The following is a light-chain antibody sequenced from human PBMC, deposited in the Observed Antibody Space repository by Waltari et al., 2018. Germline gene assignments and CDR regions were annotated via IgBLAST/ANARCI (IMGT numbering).Light chain of an antibody. CDR2: DAS. CDR3: QHYVRLPVT. V-gene: IGKV3-20*01. J-gene: IGKJ1*01. Sequence: EIVLTQSPGTLSLSPGERATVSCRASQSISKYLAWYRLNPGQAPRLLIYDASKRATGIPDRFSASGSGTDFSLTISRLEPEDFAVYYCQHYVRLPVTFGQGTKVEIK. CDR1: QSISKY.